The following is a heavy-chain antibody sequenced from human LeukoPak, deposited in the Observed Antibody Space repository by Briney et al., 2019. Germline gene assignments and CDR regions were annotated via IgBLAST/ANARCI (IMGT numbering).Heavy chain of an antibody. Sequence: GGSLRLSCAASGFTFSSYSMNWVRQAPGKGLEWVSSISSSSSYIYYADSVKGRFTISRDNAKNSLYLQMNSLRAEDTAVYYCARATEASLYYYDSSGYYSWGQGTLVTVSS. V-gene: IGHV3-21*01. CDR1: GFTFSSYS. CDR2: ISSSSSYI. CDR3: ARATEASLYYYDSSGYYS. J-gene: IGHJ4*02. D-gene: IGHD3-22*01.